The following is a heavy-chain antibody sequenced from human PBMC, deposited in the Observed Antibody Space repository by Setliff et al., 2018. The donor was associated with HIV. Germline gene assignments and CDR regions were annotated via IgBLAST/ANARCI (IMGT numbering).Heavy chain of an antibody. CDR1: GGSIISSSYY. V-gene: IGHV4-39*01. J-gene: IGHJ4*02. CDR3: ARQGLTMNPGVPAPILYFFDY. D-gene: IGHD3-10*01. Sequence: ILSLTCTVSGGSIISSSYYWGWIRLPPGKGLEWIGSMYYRGTTYNNPSLKSRVTFSADTSKNQFSLNPNSVTATDTAVYFCARQGLTMNPGVPAPILYFFDYWGQGSLVTVSS. CDR2: MYYRGTT.